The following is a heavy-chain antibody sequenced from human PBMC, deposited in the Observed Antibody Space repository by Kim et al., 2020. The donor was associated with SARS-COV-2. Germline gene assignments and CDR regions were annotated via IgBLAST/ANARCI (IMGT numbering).Heavy chain of an antibody. CDR3: AKEKGPYGSYYVKVGYFDY. D-gene: IGHD3-10*01. V-gene: IGHV3-30*18. J-gene: IGHJ4*02. CDR2: ISYDGSNK. Sequence: GGSLRLSCAASGFTFSSYGMHWVRQAPGKGLEWVAVISYDGSNKYYADYVKGRFTISRDNSKNTLYLQMNSLRAEDTAVYYCAKEKGPYGSYYVKVGYFDYWGQGTLVTVSS. CDR1: GFTFSSYG.